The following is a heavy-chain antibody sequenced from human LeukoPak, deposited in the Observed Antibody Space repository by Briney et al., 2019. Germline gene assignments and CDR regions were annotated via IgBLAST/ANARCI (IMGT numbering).Heavy chain of an antibody. CDR3: ARTFYSGSYYDGFDI. J-gene: IGHJ3*02. V-gene: IGHV4-39*07. CDR1: GGSISSSSYY. CDR2: IYHSGAT. Sequence: SETLSLTCTVSGGSISSSSYYWGWIRQTPEKGLEWIGSIYHSGATYYKPSLKSRVTISVDTSKNQFSLKVSSVTAADTAVYFCARTFYSGSYYDGFDIWGQGTMVTVSS. D-gene: IGHD1-26*01.